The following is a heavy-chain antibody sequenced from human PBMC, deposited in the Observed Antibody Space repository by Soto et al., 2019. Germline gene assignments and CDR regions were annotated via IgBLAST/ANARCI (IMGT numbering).Heavy chain of an antibody. J-gene: IGHJ4*02. CDR3: ARQYSSGWFYLDY. D-gene: IGHD6-19*01. Sequence: PSETLSLTCTVSGGSISSYYWSWIRQPPGKGLEWIGYIYYSGRTNYNPSLKSRVTISVDTSKNQFSLKLSSVTAADTAVYYCARQYSSGWFYLDYWGQGTLVTVSS. CDR2: IYYSGRT. V-gene: IGHV4-59*08. CDR1: GGSISSYY.